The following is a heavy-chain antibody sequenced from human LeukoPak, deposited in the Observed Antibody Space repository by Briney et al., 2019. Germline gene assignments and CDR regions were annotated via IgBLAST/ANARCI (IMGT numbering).Heavy chain of an antibody. CDR1: GGTFSSYA. J-gene: IGHJ4*02. Sequence: SVKVSCKASGGTFSSYAISWVRQAPGQGLEWMGRIIPIFGTANYAQKFQGRVTITTDESTSTAYMELSSLRSEDTAVYYCARGYYDSSGYYLGKKGFDYWGPGTLVTVSS. V-gene: IGHV1-69*05. CDR2: IIPIFGTA. CDR3: ARGYYDSSGYYLGKKGFDY. D-gene: IGHD3-22*01.